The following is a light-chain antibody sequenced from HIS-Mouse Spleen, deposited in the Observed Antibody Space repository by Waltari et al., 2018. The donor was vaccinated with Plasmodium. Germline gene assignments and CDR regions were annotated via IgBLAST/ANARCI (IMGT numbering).Light chain of an antibody. Sequence: EIVMTQSPATLSVSPGERATLSCRASQSVSSNLAWYQQKPGQAPRLLIYGASTRAIGIPARFSGSGSGTEFTLTISSLQSEDVAVYYCQQYNNWSFTFGPGTKVDIK. J-gene: IGKJ3*01. CDR1: QSVSSN. CDR2: GAS. V-gene: IGKV3-15*01. CDR3: QQYNNWSFT.